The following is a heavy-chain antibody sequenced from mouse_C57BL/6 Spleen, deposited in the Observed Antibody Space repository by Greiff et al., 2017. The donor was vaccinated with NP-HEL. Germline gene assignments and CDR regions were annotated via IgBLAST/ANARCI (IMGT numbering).Heavy chain of an antibody. CDR1: GYSITSGYY. CDR3: ARDQDGYWYFDV. D-gene: IGHD2-3*01. CDR2: ISYDGSN. Sequence: ESGPGLVKPSQSLSLTCSVTGYSITSGYYWNWIRQFPGNKLEWMGYISYDGSNNYNPSLKNRISITRDTSKNQFFLKLNSVTTEDTATYYCARDQDGYWYFDVWGTGTTVTVSS. J-gene: IGHJ1*03. V-gene: IGHV3-6*01.